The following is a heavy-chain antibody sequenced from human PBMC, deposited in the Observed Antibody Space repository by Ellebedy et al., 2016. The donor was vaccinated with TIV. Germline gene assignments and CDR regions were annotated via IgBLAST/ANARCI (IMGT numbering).Heavy chain of an antibody. D-gene: IGHD3-22*01. CDR1: GGTFSRYA. CDR3: ARGGSTFYYDSSGYSPDAFDI. J-gene: IGHJ3*02. Sequence: AASVKVSCKASGGTFSRYAISWVRQAPGQGLEWMGRIVPTLGIANFAQKFQGRVTITADKSTSTAYMELSSLRFEDTAVYYCARGGSTFYYDSSGYSPDAFDIWGQGTMVTVSS. V-gene: IGHV1-69*04. CDR2: IVPTLGIA.